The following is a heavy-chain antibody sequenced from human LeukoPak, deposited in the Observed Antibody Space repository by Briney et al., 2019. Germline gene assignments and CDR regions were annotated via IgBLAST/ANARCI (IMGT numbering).Heavy chain of an antibody. J-gene: IGHJ4*02. CDR3: ARQGRDGYNWPFDY. V-gene: IGHV4-4*09. CDR2: IYTSGST. D-gene: IGHD5-24*01. Sequence: SETLSLTCTVSGGSISSYYWSWIRQPPGKGLEWIGCIYTSGSTNYNPSLKSRVAISVDTSKNQFSLKLSSVTAADTAVYYCARQGRDGYNWPFDYWGQGTLVTVSS. CDR1: GGSISSYY.